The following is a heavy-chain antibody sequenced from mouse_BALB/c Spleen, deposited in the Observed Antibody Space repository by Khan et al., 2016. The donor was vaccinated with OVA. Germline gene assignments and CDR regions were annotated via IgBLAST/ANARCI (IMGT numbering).Heavy chain of an antibody. CDR1: GDSITSGY. CDR3: ARPGSGYVDWYFDV. V-gene: IGHV3-8*02. J-gene: IGHJ1*01. CDR2: IRYRGST. D-gene: IGHD1-1*01. Sequence: EVQLQESGPSLVKPSQTLSLTCSVTGDSITSGYWNWIRKFPGNKLEYMGYIRYRGSTYYNPSLKSRISITRDTSKNQYYLQLNSVTTEDTASYYCARPGSGYVDWYFDVWGAGTTVTVSS.